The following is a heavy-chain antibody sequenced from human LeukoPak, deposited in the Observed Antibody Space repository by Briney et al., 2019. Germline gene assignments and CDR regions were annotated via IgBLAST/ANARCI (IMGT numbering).Heavy chain of an antibody. CDR3: ARDYYYDSSGYWDYYFDY. Sequence: GGSLRLSCAASGFTFSSYSMNWVRQAPGKGLEWVSSISSSSSYIYYADSVKGRFTISRDNSKNTLYLEMNSLRAEDTAVYYCARDYYYDSSGYWDYYFDYWGQGTLVSVSS. V-gene: IGHV3-21*01. J-gene: IGHJ4*02. CDR2: ISSSSSYI. CDR1: GFTFSSYS. D-gene: IGHD3-22*01.